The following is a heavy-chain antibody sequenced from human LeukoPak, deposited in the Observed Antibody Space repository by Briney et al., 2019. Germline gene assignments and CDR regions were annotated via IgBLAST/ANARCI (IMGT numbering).Heavy chain of an antibody. J-gene: IGHJ4*02. D-gene: IGHD3-10*01. CDR1: GGSISSSNYY. CDR2: IYYSGST. CDR3: ARDNSYYYGSGSYSLFDY. Sequence: SETLSLTCTVSGGSISSSNYYWGWIRQPPGKGLEWIGSIYYSGSTYYNPSLKSRVTMSVDTSKNQFSLKLSSVTAADTAVYYCARDNSYYYGSGSYSLFDYWGQGTLVTVSS. V-gene: IGHV4-39*07.